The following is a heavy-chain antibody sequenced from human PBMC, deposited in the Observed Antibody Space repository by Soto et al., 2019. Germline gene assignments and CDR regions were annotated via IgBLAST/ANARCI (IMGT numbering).Heavy chain of an antibody. J-gene: IGHJ6*02. Sequence: EVQLVESGGGLVQPGGSLRLSCAASGLIFSDYHMDWVRQAPGKGLEWVGRIRRKANSYTTEYAASVKGRFTISRDDSKHSLYLPRNSLKSEDTAVYYCAMLGGWSGGSSGMDVWGQGTTVTVSS. CDR2: IRRKANSYTT. CDR3: AMLGGWSGGSSGMDV. D-gene: IGHD6-19*01. V-gene: IGHV3-72*01. CDR1: GLIFSDYH.